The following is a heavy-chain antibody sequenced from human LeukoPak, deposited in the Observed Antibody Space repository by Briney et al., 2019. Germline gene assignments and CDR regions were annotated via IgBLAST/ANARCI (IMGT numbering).Heavy chain of an antibody. Sequence: ASVKVSCKASGYTFTGYYMHWVRQATGQGLEWMGWMDPNSGNTGYAQKFQGRVTMTRNTSTSTAYMELSSLRSEDAAVYYCARGHSSSTSGSTDFDFWGQGTLVTVSS. J-gene: IGHJ4*02. CDR1: GYTFTGYY. CDR2: MDPNSGNT. CDR3: ARGHSSSTSGSTDFDF. V-gene: IGHV1-8*02. D-gene: IGHD2-2*01.